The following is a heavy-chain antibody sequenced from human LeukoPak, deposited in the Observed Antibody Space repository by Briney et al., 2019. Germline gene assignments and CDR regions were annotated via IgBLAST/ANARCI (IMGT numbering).Heavy chain of an antibody. D-gene: IGHD6-13*01. J-gene: IGHJ4*02. CDR3: AARGQIAAAMGY. CDR2: INHSGST. V-gene: IGHV4-34*01. Sequence: SETLSLTCTVYGGSFSGYYWSWIRQPPGKGLEWIGEINHSGSTNYNPSLKSRVTISVDTSKNQFSLKLSSVTAADTAVYYCAARGQIAAAMGYWGQGTLVTVSS. CDR1: GGSFSGYY.